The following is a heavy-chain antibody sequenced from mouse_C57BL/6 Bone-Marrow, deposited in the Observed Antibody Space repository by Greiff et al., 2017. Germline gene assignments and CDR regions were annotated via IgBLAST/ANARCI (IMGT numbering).Heavy chain of an antibody. D-gene: IGHD3-2*02. J-gene: IGHJ3*01. V-gene: IGHV1-80*01. CDR2: IYPGDGDT. CDR1: GYAFSSYW. CDR3: ARDAQAFAY. Sequence: QVQLKESGAELVKPGASVTISCKASGYAFSSYWMNWVKQRPGKGLEWIGQIYPGDGDTNYNGKFKGKATLTADNSSSPAYMQLRSLTSEDSAVYFCARDAQAFAYWGQGTLVTVSA.